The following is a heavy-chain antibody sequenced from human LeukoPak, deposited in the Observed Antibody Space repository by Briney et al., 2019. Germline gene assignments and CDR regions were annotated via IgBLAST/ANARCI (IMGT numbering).Heavy chain of an antibody. Sequence: SETLSLTCTVSGGSISGTYYWSWIRQPPGKGLEWIGYIYYTGTTDSNPSLKSRVTISLDTSKNQFSLNLSSVTAAVTAVYYCARRWVYDKRAFDAWGQGTMVTVSS. CDR2: IYYTGTT. J-gene: IGHJ3*01. CDR3: ARRWVYDKRAFDA. V-gene: IGHV4-59*08. CDR1: GGSISGTYY. D-gene: IGHD3-16*01.